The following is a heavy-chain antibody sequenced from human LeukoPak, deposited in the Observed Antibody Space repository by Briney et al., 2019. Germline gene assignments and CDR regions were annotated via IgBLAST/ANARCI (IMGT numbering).Heavy chain of an antibody. CDR3: SKDLTSDFGGDLDP. V-gene: IGHV3-30*02. Sequence: GGSLRLSCAASGFTFSNYGMHWVRQAPGKGLEWVALISFDGSQKYYVDSVKGRFTISRDNSKSTVYLQMNSLRVEDAAVYYCSKDLTSDFGGDLDPWGQGTLVTVSS. D-gene: IGHD3-10*01. J-gene: IGHJ5*02. CDR2: ISFDGSQK. CDR1: GFTFSNYG.